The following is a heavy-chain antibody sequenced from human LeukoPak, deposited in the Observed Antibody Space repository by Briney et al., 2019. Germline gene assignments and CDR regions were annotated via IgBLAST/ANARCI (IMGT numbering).Heavy chain of an antibody. Sequence: GGSLRLSCAASGFTFSSYAMHWVRQAPGKGLEWVAVISYDGSNKYYADSVKGRFTISRDNSKNTLYLQMNSLRAEDTAVYYCAREGLVVITHAFDIWGQGTMVTVSS. CDR1: GFTFSSYA. V-gene: IGHV3-30-3*01. CDR3: AREGLVVITHAFDI. J-gene: IGHJ3*02. CDR2: ISYDGSNK. D-gene: IGHD3-22*01.